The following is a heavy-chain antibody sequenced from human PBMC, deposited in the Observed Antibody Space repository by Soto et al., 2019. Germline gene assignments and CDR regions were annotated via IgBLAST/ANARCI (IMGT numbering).Heavy chain of an antibody. CDR3: AGSFKSGSGTFDAFDI. CDR2: IIPIFGTT. J-gene: IGHJ3*02. D-gene: IGHD3-10*01. CDR1: GGTFSSYA. Sequence: ASVKVSCKASGGTFSSYAISWVRQAPGQGLEWMGGIIPIFGTTNYAEKFRGRVSITADESTSTAYVELSSLRSEDTAVYYCAGSFKSGSGTFDAFDIWGQGTMVTVSS. V-gene: IGHV1-69*13.